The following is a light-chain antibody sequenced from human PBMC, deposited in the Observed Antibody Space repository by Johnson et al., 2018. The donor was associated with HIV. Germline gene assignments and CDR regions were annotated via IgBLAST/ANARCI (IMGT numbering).Light chain of an antibody. V-gene: IGLV1-51*01. CDR3: GTWDSGLGAVYV. CDR1: SSNIGNNY. J-gene: IGLJ1*01. Sequence: QSVLTQPPSVSAAPGQTVTISCSGSSSNIGNNYVSWYQQLPGTVPKLLIYDNNKRPSGIPDRFSGSKSGTSATLGITGLQTVDEADYYCGTWDSGLGAVYVFGPGTKGTVL. CDR2: DNN.